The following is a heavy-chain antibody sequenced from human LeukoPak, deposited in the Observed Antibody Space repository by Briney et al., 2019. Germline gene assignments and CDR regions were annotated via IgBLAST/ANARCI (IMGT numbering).Heavy chain of an antibody. J-gene: IGHJ4*02. D-gene: IGHD3-9*01. Sequence: PGGSLRLSCAASGFTFSSYSMNWVRQAPGKGLEWVSSISSSSSYIYYADSVKGRFTTSRDNAKNSLYLQMNSLRAEDTAVYYCARAIDILTGYYSIDYWGQGTLVTVSS. V-gene: IGHV3-21*01. CDR1: GFTFSSYS. CDR2: ISSSSSYI. CDR3: ARAIDILTGYYSIDY.